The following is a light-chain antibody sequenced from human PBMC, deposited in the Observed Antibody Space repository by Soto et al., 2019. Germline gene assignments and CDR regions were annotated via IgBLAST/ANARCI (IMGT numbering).Light chain of an antibody. J-gene: IGKJ1*01. Sequence: EIVMTQSPATLSVSPGERATLSCRASQSVSSDLAWYHQKPGQAPRLLIYSASTRATGIPARSSGSGSGTEFTLTISSLQSEDFAVYYCQQYDNWPETFGQGTKVDIK. V-gene: IGKV3-15*01. CDR2: SAS. CDR3: QQYDNWPET. CDR1: QSVSSD.